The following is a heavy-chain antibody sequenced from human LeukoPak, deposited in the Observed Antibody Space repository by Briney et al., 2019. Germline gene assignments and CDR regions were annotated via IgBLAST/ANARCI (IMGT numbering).Heavy chain of an antibody. CDR2: INHSGST. J-gene: IGHJ4*02. Sequence: SETLSLTCAVYGGSFSGYHWSWIRQPPGKGLEWIGEINHSGSTNYNPSLKSRVTISVDTSKNQFSLKLSSVTAADTAVYYCARAIPSGRWFGTGYFDYWGQGTLVTVSS. V-gene: IGHV4-34*01. CDR3: ARAIPSGRWFGTGYFDY. CDR1: GGSFSGYH. D-gene: IGHD3-10*01.